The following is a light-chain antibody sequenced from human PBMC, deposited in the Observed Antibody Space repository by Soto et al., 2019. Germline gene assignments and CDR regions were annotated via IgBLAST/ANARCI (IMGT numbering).Light chain of an antibody. Sequence: DIQMTQSPSSLSASVGDRVTITCQASQDISNHLNWYQQKPGKAPRLLIYDASTLERGVPSRFSGTGSGTEFTLTIDRLQPDDFATYYCQQYHTSSITFGQGHDWRL. J-gene: IGKJ5*01. CDR3: QQYHTSSIT. CDR2: DAS. CDR1: QDISNH. V-gene: IGKV1-33*01.